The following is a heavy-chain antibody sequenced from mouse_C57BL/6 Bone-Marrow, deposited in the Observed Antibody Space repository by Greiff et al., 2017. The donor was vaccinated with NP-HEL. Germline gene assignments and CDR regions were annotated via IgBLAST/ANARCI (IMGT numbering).Heavy chain of an antibody. J-gene: IGHJ3*01. CDR2: IYPGDGDT. CDR3: ARGANWAWFAY. Sequence: VQLQQSGAELVKPGASVKISCKASGYAFSSYWMNWVKQRPGQGLEWIGQIYPGDGDTNYNGKFKGKATLTADKSSSTAYMQLSSLTSEDSAVYFCARGANWAWFAYWGQGTLVTVSA. CDR1: GYAFSSYW. D-gene: IGHD4-1*01. V-gene: IGHV1-80*01.